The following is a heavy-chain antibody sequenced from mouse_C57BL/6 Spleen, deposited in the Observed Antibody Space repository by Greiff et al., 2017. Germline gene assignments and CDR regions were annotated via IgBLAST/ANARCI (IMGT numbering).Heavy chain of an antibody. Sequence: QVQLKQPGTELVKPGASVKLSCKASGYTFTSYWMHWVKQRPGQGLEWIGNINPSNGGTNYNEKFKSKATLTVDKSSSTAYMQLSSLTSEDSAVYYCARYEGGLRLWFAYWGQGTLVTVSA. D-gene: IGHD2-4*01. CDR1: GYTFTSYW. V-gene: IGHV1-53*01. CDR3: ARYEGGLRLWFAY. J-gene: IGHJ3*01. CDR2: INPSNGGT.